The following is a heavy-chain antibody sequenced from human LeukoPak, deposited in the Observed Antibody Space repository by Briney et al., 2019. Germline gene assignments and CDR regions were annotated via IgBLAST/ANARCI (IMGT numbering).Heavy chain of an antibody. V-gene: IGHV1-46*01. CDR1: GYTFTSYY. Sequence: ASVKVSCKASGYTFTSYYMHWVRQAPGRGLEWMGIINPSGGSTSYAQKFQGRVTMTRDTSTSTVYMELSSLRSEDTAVYYYARDLTFYDFWSGNTYYYYGMDVWGQGTTVTVSS. CDR3: ARDLTFYDFWSGNTYYYYGMDV. J-gene: IGHJ6*02. CDR2: INPSGGST. D-gene: IGHD3-3*01.